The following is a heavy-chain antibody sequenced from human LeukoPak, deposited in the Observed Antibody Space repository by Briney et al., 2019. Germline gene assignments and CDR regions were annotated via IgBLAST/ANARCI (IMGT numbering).Heavy chain of an antibody. J-gene: IGHJ4*02. CDR2: IIPIFGTA. CDR1: GYTFTSYA. CDR3: AGEYSSSSGPYYFDY. Sequence: SVKVSCKASGYTFTSYAMNWVRQAPGQGLEWMGGIIPIFGTANYAQKFQGRVTITADESTSTAYMELSSLRSEDTAVYYCAGEYSSSSGPYYFDYWGQGTLVTVSS. D-gene: IGHD6-6*01. V-gene: IGHV1-69*13.